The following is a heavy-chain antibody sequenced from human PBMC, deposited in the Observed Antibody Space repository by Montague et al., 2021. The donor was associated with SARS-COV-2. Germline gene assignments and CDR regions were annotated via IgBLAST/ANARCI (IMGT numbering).Heavy chain of an antibody. CDR2: ISDSGST. J-gene: IGHJ4*02. D-gene: IGHD3-22*01. Sequence: SETLSLTCTVSGGSLNNYFWSWIRQPPGKGLEWVGYISDSGSTKYNPSLQSRVTISVDTARNQFSLKLLSVTAADTAFYYCAGVDSSGAGEYWGQGILVSVSS. CDR1: GGSLNNYF. V-gene: IGHV4-59*08. CDR3: AGVDSSGAGEY.